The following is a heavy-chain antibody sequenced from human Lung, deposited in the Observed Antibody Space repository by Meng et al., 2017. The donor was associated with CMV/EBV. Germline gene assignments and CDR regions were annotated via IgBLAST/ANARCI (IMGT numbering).Heavy chain of an antibody. D-gene: IGHD3-3*01. J-gene: IGHJ6*02. CDR2: ISGYNGDT. Sequence: ASVKVSCKASGYTFTSHGMSWVRQAPGQGLEWMGWISGYNGDTNYAQKLQGRVTMTRDTSINTAYMELSRLRSDDTAVYYCARDVNSRSGYVYYYYGMDVWGQGTTVTVSS. CDR3: ARDVNSRSGYVYYYYGMDV. CDR1: GYTFTSHG. V-gene: IGHV1-18*01.